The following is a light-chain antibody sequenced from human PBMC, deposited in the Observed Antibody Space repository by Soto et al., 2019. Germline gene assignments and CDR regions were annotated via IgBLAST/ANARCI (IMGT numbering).Light chain of an antibody. CDR1: QSVYTN. Sequence: ETVLTQSPGTLSLSPGERATLSCRASQSVYTNLAWYQQKPGQAPRLLISDASTRATGTPDRFSGSGSGTDFTLTIRRLEPEDFSVYYCQQYRWLPLTFGGGTKVEI. J-gene: IGKJ4*01. V-gene: IGKV3-20*01. CDR2: DAS. CDR3: QQYRWLPLT.